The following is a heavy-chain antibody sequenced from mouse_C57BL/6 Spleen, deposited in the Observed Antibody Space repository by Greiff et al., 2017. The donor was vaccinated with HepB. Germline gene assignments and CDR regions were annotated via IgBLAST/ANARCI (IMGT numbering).Heavy chain of an antibody. Sequence: VESGGGLVQPKGSLKLSCAASGFSFNTYAMNWVRQAPGKGLEWVARIRSKSNNYATYYADSVKDRFTISRDDSESMLYLQMNNLKTEDTAMYYCVMGDTRAWFAYWGQGTLVTVSA. D-gene: IGHD3-3*01. CDR2: IRSKSNNYAT. CDR1: GFSFNTYA. V-gene: IGHV10-1*01. J-gene: IGHJ3*01. CDR3: VMGDTRAWFAY.